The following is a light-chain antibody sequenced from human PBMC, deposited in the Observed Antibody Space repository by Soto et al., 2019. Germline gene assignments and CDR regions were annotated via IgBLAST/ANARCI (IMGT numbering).Light chain of an antibody. CDR1: QSVSSNY. V-gene: IGKV3-20*01. Sequence: DIVLTQSPGTLSLSPGERATLSCRSSQSVSSNYLAWYQQKPDQAPRLVIYDVSGRATGIPDRFSGSGSGTAFPLTISSLEPEDSAVYYCQQYGSSPTFGQGTKVEIK. CDR2: DVS. J-gene: IGKJ1*01. CDR3: QQYGSSPT.